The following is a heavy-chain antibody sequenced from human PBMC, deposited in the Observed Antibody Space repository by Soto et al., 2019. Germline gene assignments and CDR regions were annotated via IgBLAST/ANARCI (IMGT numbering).Heavy chain of an antibody. CDR3: ARLVVVSPVANV. Sequence: QLQLQESGPGPVKPSGTLSLTCTVSGGAINTNNYYWGWVRQPPGKGLEWIVSVFYDGTTYYSPSLKSRVTISLATSRTQFSLKLNSVTAADTAVYYCARLVVVSPVANVWGQGTLVTVSS. CDR2: VFYDGTT. CDR1: GGAINTNNYY. D-gene: IGHD2-2*01. J-gene: IGHJ4*02. V-gene: IGHV4-39*01.